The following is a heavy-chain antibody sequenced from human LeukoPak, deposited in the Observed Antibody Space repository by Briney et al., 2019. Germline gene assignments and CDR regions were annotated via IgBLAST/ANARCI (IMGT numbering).Heavy chain of an antibody. D-gene: IGHD3-3*01. CDR2: IKQDGSEK. CDR1: GFTFSSYW. J-gene: IGHJ4*02. Sequence: GGSLRLSCAASGFTFSSYWMSWVRQAPGKGLEWVANIKQDGSEKYYVDSVKGRFTISRDNAKNSLYLQMNSLRAEDTAVYYCARVDWYYDFWSLGVFDYWAREPWSPSPQ. CDR3: ARVDWYYDFWSLGVFDY. V-gene: IGHV3-7*01.